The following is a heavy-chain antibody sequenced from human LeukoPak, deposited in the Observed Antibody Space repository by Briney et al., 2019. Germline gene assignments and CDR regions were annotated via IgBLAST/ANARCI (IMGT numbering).Heavy chain of an antibody. J-gene: IGHJ4*02. CDR2: ISDSGGST. Sequence: GGSLRLSCAVSGITLSNYGMSWVRQAPGKGLEWVAGISDSGGSTNYADSVKGRFTISRDNAKSSLYLQMNSLRLEDTAMYYCADLGYSDWGQGTLVTVSS. CDR1: GITLSNYG. D-gene: IGHD5-18*01. CDR3: ADLGYSD. V-gene: IGHV3-23*01.